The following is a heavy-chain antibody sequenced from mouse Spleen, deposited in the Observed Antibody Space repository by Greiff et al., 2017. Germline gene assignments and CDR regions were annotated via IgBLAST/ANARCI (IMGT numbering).Heavy chain of an antibody. CDR1: GFTFSSYA. CDR3: ARLGRY. CDR2: ITGGGHYT. D-gene: IGHD4-1*01. V-gene: IGHV5-9-1*01. J-gene: IGHJ2*01. Sequence: EVMLVESGGGLVKPGGSLKLSCEVSGFTFSSYAMSWVRQTPEKRLEWVATITGGGHYTYHTDSVKGRFIIYRDNAKNTLYLQMSSLMSEDTAMYYCARLGRYWGQGTTLTVSS.